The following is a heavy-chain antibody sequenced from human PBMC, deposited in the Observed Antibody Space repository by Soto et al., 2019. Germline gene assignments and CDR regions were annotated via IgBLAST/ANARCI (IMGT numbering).Heavy chain of an antibody. CDR3: AITKDETLYCDY. J-gene: IGHJ4*02. D-gene: IGHD2-15*01. CDR1: GDSISITSYY. V-gene: IGHV4-39*01. CDR2: IHYSGST. Sequence: QLQLQESGPGLVKPSATLSLTCTVSGDSISITSYYWGWVRQPPGKGLEWIGSIHYSGSTHYNPSLQSRFTISGDASKKQFSLKLRSVTAADTAVYYCAITKDETLYCDYWGQGTLVTVSS.